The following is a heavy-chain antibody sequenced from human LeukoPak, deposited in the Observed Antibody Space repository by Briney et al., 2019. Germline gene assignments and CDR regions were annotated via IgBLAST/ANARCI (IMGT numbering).Heavy chain of an antibody. CDR3: AKDSVGVAGPDY. Sequence: GGSLRLSCVASGFTFSNYGMSWVRQAPGKGLEWVSSVSGSGGSTYYADSVRGRFTISRDNSKNTLSLQMNSLRAEDTAIYYCAKDSVGVAGPDYWGQGTLVTVSS. CDR1: GFTFSNYG. V-gene: IGHV3-23*01. CDR2: VSGSGGST. J-gene: IGHJ4*02. D-gene: IGHD6-19*01.